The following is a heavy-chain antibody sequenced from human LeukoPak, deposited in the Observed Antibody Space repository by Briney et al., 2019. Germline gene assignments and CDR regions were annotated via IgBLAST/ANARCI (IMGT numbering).Heavy chain of an antibody. CDR2: ISAYNGNT. CDR1: GYTFTSYG. Sequence: GASVKVSCKASGYTFTSYGISWVRQAPGQGLEWMGWISAYNGNTNYAQKLQGRVTMATDTSTSTAYMELRSLRSDDTAVYYCARDRFIAVAFYPFDYWGQGTLVTVSS. CDR3: ARDRFIAVAFYPFDY. J-gene: IGHJ4*02. D-gene: IGHD6-19*01. V-gene: IGHV1-18*01.